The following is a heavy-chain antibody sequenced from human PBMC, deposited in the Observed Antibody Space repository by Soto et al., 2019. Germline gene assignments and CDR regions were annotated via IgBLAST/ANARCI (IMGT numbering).Heavy chain of an antibody. J-gene: IGHJ5*02. CDR3: AGSYTIFGVVINPNWFDP. D-gene: IGHD3-3*01. CDR1: GGSISSGGYY. V-gene: IGHV4-31*03. Sequence: SETLSLTCTVSGGSISSGGYYWSWIRQHPGKGLGWIGYIYYSGSTYYNPSLKSRVTISVDTSKNQFSLKLSSVTAADTAVYYCAGSYTIFGVVINPNWFDPWGQGTLVTVSS. CDR2: IYYSGST.